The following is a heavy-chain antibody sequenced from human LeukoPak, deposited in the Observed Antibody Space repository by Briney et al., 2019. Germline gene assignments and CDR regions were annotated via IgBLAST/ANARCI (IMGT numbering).Heavy chain of an antibody. D-gene: IGHD3-16*02. CDR3: AKDVFGGSYRSES. CDR1: GLIASSNY. CDR2: ISANGYST. J-gene: IGHJ5*02. Sequence: GGSLRLSCSFSGLIASSNYMAWVRQAPGKGLEWVSVISANGYSTFYTDSVKGRFTISRDNSKNTLYLQMNSLRAEDTAVYYCAKDVFGGSYRSESWGQGTLVTVSS. V-gene: IGHV3-23*01.